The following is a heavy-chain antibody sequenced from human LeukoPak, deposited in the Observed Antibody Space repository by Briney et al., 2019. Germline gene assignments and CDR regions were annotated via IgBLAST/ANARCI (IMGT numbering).Heavy chain of an antibody. CDR1: GFTFSSYA. CDR2: ISGDGGDT. V-gene: IGHV3-23*01. CDR3: ARELPGYCSGGSCYRNYYYYYMDV. J-gene: IGHJ6*03. Sequence: PGGSLRLSCAASGFTFSSYAMNWVRQAPGKGLEWVSTISGDGGDTHYADSVRGRFTISRANSKNTLYLQMNSLRANDTAVYYCARELPGYCSGGSCYRNYYYYYMDVWGKGTTVTVSS. D-gene: IGHD2-15*01.